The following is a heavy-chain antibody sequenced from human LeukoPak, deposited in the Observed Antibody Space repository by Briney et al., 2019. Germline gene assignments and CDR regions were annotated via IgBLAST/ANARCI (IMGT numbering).Heavy chain of an antibody. CDR3: ARQAAPGWFDP. D-gene: IGHD6-13*01. CDR2: IYYSGST. V-gene: IGHV4-59*01. Sequence: SETLSLTCTVSAGSISSYYWSWIRQPPGKGLEWIGYIYYSGSTNYNPSLKSRVTISVDTSKNQFSLKLSSVTAADTAVYYCARQAAPGWFDPWGQGTLVTVSS. CDR1: AGSISSYY. J-gene: IGHJ5*02.